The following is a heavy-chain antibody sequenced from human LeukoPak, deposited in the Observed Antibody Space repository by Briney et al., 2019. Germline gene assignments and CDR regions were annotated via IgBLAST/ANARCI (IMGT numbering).Heavy chain of an antibody. CDR3: ARDPIAAAGKSGVFDP. D-gene: IGHD6-13*01. CDR1: GGSISSYY. J-gene: IGHJ5*02. CDR2: IYTSGST. Sequence: SETLSLTCTVSGGSISSYYWSWIRQPAGKGLEWIGRIYTSGSTNYNPSLKSRVTMSVDTSKNQFSLKLSSVTAADTAVYYCARDPIAAAGKSGVFDPWGQGTLVTVSS. V-gene: IGHV4-4*07.